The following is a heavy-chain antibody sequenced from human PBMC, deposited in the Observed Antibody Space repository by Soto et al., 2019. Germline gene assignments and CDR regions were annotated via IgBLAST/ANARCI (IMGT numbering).Heavy chain of an antibody. Sequence: EVQLVESGGGLVKPGGSLRLSCAASGFTFSSYSMNWVRQAPGKGLEWVSSISSSSSYIYYADSVKGRFTISRDNAKNSLYLQMNSLRAEDTAVYYCARDRPPKSSSWYFEANIGYYGMDVWGQGTTVTVSS. CDR2: ISSSSSYI. V-gene: IGHV3-21*01. D-gene: IGHD6-13*01. CDR1: GFTFSSYS. CDR3: ARDRPPKSSSWYFEANIGYYGMDV. J-gene: IGHJ6*02.